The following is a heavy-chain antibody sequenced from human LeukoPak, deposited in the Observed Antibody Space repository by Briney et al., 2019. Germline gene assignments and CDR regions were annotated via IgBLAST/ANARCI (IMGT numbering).Heavy chain of an antibody. CDR2: ISSSGTTI. Sequence: GGSLRLSCAASGFTFSSYEMNWVRQAPGKGLEWASYISSSGTTIYYADSVKGRFTISRDNAKNSLYLQMNSLRAEDTAVYYCAELGITMIGGVWGKGTTVTISS. J-gene: IGHJ6*04. CDR3: AELGITMIGGV. CDR1: GFTFSSYE. D-gene: IGHD3-10*02. V-gene: IGHV3-48*03.